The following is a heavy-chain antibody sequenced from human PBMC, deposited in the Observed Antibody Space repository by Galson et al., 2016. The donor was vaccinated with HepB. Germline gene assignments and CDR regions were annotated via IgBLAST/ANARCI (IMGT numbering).Heavy chain of an antibody. D-gene: IGHD5-18*01. V-gene: IGHV1-2*02. CDR3: AREGYSYGLYHSFGMDV. CDR1: GYTFSDYY. J-gene: IGHJ6*02. Sequence: SVKVSCKASGYTFSDYYMHWVRQAPGQGLEWMGWINPKNGGTNYAQRFRDRVIMTRVTSIRTAYMELSRGTPDDTAVYFCAREGYSYGLYHSFGMDVWGQGATVTVSS. CDR2: INPKNGGT.